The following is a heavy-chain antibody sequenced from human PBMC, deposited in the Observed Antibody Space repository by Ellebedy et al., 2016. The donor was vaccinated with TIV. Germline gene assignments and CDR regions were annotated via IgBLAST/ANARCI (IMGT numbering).Heavy chain of an antibody. CDR3: TRAGAGGAAGLFGS. Sequence: MPSETLSLTCALSGASVSTDSAAWNWIRQSPSRRLEWLGRTYYRSKWYADYAVAVRSRTTVKADTSKNQFSLRLNSVPPEDTAVYYCTRAGAGGAAGLFGSWGQGTLVTVSS. J-gene: IGHJ4*02. V-gene: IGHV6-1*01. D-gene: IGHD6-13*01. CDR2: TYYRSKWYA. CDR1: GASVSTDSAA.